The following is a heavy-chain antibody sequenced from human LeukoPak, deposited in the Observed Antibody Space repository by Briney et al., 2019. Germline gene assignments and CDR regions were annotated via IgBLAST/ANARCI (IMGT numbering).Heavy chain of an antibody. Sequence: PSETLSLTCAVYGGSFSGYYWSWIRQPPGKGLEWIGEINHSGSTTYNPSLKGRVTISVDTSKNQFSLKLSSVTAADTAVYFCARHLAAALVGLAYWGQGTLVTVSS. J-gene: IGHJ4*02. CDR2: INHSGST. CDR3: ARHLAAALVGLAY. D-gene: IGHD6-13*01. V-gene: IGHV4-34*01. CDR1: GGSFSGYY.